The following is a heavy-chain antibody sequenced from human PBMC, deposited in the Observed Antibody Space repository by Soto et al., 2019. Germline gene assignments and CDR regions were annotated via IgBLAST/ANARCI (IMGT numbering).Heavy chain of an antibody. D-gene: IGHD6-13*01. CDR1: GGSSSNSHG. CDR3: ARVFVSPGIAAAGPPYGMDV. J-gene: IGHJ6*02. Sequence: ESLSLTCAVSGGSSSNSHGWSWGRQSPGKGLEWIGEIDPSGDTNYNPSLESRVIMSGDKSENQFSLQLTSVTAADTAVYYCARVFVSPGIAAAGPPYGMDVWGQGTTV. V-gene: IGHV4-4*02. CDR2: IDPSGDT.